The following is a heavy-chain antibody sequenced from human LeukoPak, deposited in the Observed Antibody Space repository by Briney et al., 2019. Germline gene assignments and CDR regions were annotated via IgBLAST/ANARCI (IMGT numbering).Heavy chain of an antibody. Sequence: SETLSLTCAVYGGSFSGYYWGWIRQPPGKGLEWIGEINHSGSTNYNPSLKSRVTISVDTSKNQFSLKLSSVTAADTAVYYCASLGYAFDIWGQGTMVTVSS. V-gene: IGHV4-34*01. CDR2: INHSGST. D-gene: IGHD1-1*01. CDR1: GGSFSGYY. CDR3: ASLGYAFDI. J-gene: IGHJ3*02.